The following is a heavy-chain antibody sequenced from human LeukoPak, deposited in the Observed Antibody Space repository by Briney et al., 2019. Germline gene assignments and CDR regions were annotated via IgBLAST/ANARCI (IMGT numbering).Heavy chain of an antibody. CDR2: ISYDGSNK. D-gene: IGHD1-26*01. Sequence: GGSLRLSCAASGFTFSSYGMHWVRQAPGKGLEWVAVISYDGSNKYYADSVKGRFTISRDNSKNTLYLQMNSLRAEDTAVYYCARLRGLYSDTNRYQTALDCWGQGTLVTVSS. CDR3: ARLRGLYSDTNRYQTALDC. CDR1: GFTFSSYG. J-gene: IGHJ4*02. V-gene: IGHV3-30*03.